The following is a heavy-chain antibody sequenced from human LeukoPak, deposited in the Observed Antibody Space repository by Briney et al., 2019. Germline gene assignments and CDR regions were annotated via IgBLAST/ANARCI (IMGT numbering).Heavy chain of an antibody. V-gene: IGHV3-30*03. CDR1: GSTFRNYG. Sequence: GGSLRLSCAASGSTFRNYGMQWVRQAPGKGLEWLAVVSHDGGNKIYAESVKGRFTTSRDNSKNTLDLEMFSLRTEDTAVYYCTREFTSFNSGWYFQYWGQGAQVIVSS. D-gene: IGHD6-25*01. J-gene: IGHJ1*01. CDR2: VSHDGGNK. CDR3: TREFTSFNSGWYFQY.